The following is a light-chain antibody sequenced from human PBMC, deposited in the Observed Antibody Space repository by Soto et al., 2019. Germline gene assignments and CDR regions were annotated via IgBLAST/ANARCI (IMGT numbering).Light chain of an antibody. Sequence: EIVMTQSPATLSVSPGERATLSCRASQSISSELAWYQQKPGQPPRLLIYGASTRATGVPARFTGSGSGSDFTLTISGLQFEDFAVYYCQQGHNWPLTFGQGTRLEI. CDR1: QSISSE. V-gene: IGKV3-15*01. CDR3: QQGHNWPLT. CDR2: GAS. J-gene: IGKJ2*01.